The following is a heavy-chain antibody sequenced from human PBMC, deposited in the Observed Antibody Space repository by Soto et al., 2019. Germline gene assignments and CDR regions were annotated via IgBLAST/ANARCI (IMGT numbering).Heavy chain of an antibody. J-gene: IGHJ4*02. D-gene: IGHD2-2*01. V-gene: IGHV4-4*02. CDR2: IYHVGFT. Sequence: SETLSLTCAVSGASVSSSHWWTWVRQPPGKGLEWIGEIYHVGFTSYTPSLKNRVSMSIDQSRNQFSLKLSSVTAADTAVYYCARVRPPTSTRPAAVLYSFDYWGQGTLVTVSS. CDR3: ARVRPPTSTRPAAVLYSFDY. CDR1: GASVSSSHW.